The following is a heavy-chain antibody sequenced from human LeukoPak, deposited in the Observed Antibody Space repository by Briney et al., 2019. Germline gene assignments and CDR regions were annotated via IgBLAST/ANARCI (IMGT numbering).Heavy chain of an antibody. CDR3: AREAEWELLNPFDY. V-gene: IGHV3-7*01. Sequence: GESLRLSCAASGFTFSSYWMSWVRQPPGEGLKWLVNIKQDGSQRYYVDSVKGRFTISRDNAKNSLYLQMNSLRAEDTAVYYCAREAEWELLNPFDYWGQGTLVTVSS. CDR2: IKQDGSQR. D-gene: IGHD1-26*01. CDR1: GFTFSSYW. J-gene: IGHJ4*02.